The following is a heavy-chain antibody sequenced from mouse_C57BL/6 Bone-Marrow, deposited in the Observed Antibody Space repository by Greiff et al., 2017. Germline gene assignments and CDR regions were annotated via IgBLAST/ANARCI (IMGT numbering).Heavy chain of an antibody. V-gene: IGHV14-4*01. Sequence: VQLQPSGAELVRPGASVKLSCTASGFNIKDDYMHWVKQRPEQGLEWIGWIDPETGDPEYASKFQGKATITADPSSNTAYLQLSSLTSEDTAVYYCTTSGFAYWGQGTLVTVSA. CDR3: TTSGFAY. J-gene: IGHJ3*01. CDR2: IDPETGDP. CDR1: GFNIKDDY.